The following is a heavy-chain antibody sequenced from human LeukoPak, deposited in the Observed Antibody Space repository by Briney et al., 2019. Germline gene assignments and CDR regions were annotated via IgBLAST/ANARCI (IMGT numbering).Heavy chain of an antibody. V-gene: IGHV3-33*06. Sequence: GSLRLSCAASGFTFSTYGMHWVRQAPGKGLEWVAVIWYDGSNKYYADSVKGRFTISRDNSKNTLYLQMNSLGAEDTAVYYCAKDLGGQWLVFWFDPWGQGTLVTVSS. CDR1: GFTFSTYG. D-gene: IGHD6-19*01. CDR3: AKDLGGQWLVFWFDP. CDR2: IWYDGSNK. J-gene: IGHJ5*02.